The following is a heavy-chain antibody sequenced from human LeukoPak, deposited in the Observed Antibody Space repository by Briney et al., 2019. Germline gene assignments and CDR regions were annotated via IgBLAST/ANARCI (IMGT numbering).Heavy chain of an antibody. CDR2: FDPEDGET. D-gene: IGHD4-17*01. J-gene: IGHJ5*02. CDR3: ARGISGYGDYDGSWFDP. Sequence: ASVKVSCKVSGYTLTELSMHWVRQAPGKGLEWMGGFDPEDGETIYAQKFQGRVTMTRDMSTSTVYMELSSLRSEDTAVYYCARGISGYGDYDGSWFDPWGQGTLVTVSS. CDR1: GYTLTELS. V-gene: IGHV1-24*01.